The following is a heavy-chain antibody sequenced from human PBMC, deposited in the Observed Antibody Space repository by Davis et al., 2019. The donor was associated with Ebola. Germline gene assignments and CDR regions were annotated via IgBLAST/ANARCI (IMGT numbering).Heavy chain of an antibody. J-gene: IGHJ6*02. Sequence: SVKVSCKASGYTFTSYGISWVRQAPGQGLEWMGRIIPILGIANYAQKFQGRVTMTRDTSTSTVYMELSSLRSEDTAVYYCARDFTMIVVVDYYYYYYGMDVWGQGTTVTVSS. CDR2: IIPILGIA. CDR3: ARDFTMIVVVDYYYYYYGMDV. CDR1: GYTFTSYG. D-gene: IGHD3-22*01. V-gene: IGHV1-69*04.